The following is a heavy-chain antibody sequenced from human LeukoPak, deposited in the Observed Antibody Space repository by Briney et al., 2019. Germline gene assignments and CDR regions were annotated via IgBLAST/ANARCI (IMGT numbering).Heavy chain of an antibody. CDR2: IGTNSNYV. CDR3: ARGPISGSGSYYKIPDY. D-gene: IGHD3-10*01. J-gene: IGHJ4*02. V-gene: IGHV3-21*01. CDR1: GFTFSTYS. Sequence: GGSLRLSCAASGFTFSTYSMNWVRQAPGKGLEWVSSIGTNSNYVYYVDSVKGRFTISRDNAKNSLYLQMNSLRAEDTAVYYCARGPISGSGSYYKIPDYWGQGTLVTVSS.